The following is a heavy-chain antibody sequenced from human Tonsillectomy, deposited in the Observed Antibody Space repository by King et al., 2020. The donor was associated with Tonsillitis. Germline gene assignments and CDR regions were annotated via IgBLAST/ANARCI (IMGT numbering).Heavy chain of an antibody. D-gene: IGHD2-2*01. Sequence: VQLVESGGGLVKPGGSLRLSCAASGFTFSNAWMSWVRQAPGKGLEWVGRIKSKTDGGTTDYAAPVKGRFTISRDDSKNTLYLQMNSLKTEDTAVYYCTTDHSSTSCCLYYGMDVWGQGTTVTVSS. CDR3: TTDHSSTSCCLYYGMDV. CDR1: GFTFSNAW. V-gene: IGHV3-15*01. CDR2: IKSKTDGGTT. J-gene: IGHJ6*02.